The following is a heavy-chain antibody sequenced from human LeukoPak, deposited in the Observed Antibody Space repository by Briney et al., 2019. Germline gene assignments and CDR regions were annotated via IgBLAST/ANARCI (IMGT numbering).Heavy chain of an antibody. CDR3: ARGPTYCSSSSCLQGE. Sequence: SETLSLTCTVSGGSISSGRYFGSWIRQPAGEGLEGIGCNYTSESTNYNPSLKSRVTISVDTSKNQFSLTLSSVTAADTAVYSCARGPTYCSSSSCLQGEWGQGTLVTVSS. V-gene: IGHV4-61*02. CDR2: NYTSEST. D-gene: IGHD2-15*01. J-gene: IGHJ4*02. CDR1: GGSISSGRYF.